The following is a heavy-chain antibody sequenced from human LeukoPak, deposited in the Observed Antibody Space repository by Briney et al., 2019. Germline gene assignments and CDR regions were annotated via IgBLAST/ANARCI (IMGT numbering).Heavy chain of an antibody. CDR3: ARTCSGGTCYGVFDI. CDR1: GYSLTSYA. Sequence: ASVKVSCKASGYSLTSYALNWVRQAPGQGFEWMGWINTNTGIPTYAPGFMGRFVFSLDTSVSTAHLQISSLKAEDTAVYYCARTCSGGTCYGVFDIWGQGTMVSVSS. CDR2: INTNTGIP. D-gene: IGHD2-15*01. V-gene: IGHV7-4-1*02. J-gene: IGHJ3*02.